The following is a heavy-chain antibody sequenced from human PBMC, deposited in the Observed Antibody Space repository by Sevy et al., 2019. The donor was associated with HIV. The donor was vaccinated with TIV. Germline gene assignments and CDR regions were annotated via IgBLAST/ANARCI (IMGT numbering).Heavy chain of an antibody. CDR1: GFTFSDYY. D-gene: IGHD3-10*01. V-gene: IGHV3-11*01. CDR2: ISSSGSTI. J-gene: IGHJ6*02. Sequence: GGSLRLSCAASGFTFSDYYMSWIRQAPGKGLEWVSYISSSGSTIYYADSVKDRFTISRDNAKNSLYLQMNSLRAEDTAVYYCARDLTMVRGGDYYYYYGMDVWGQGTTVTVSS. CDR3: ARDLTMVRGGDYYYYYGMDV.